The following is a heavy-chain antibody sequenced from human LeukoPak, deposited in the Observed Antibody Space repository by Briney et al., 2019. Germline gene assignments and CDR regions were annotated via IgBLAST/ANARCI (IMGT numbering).Heavy chain of an antibody. V-gene: IGHV3-15*01. D-gene: IGHD3-10*02. CDR2: IKTKTDGGTP. J-gene: IGHJ3*01. Sequence: PGGSLRLSCAASGFTFSNAWMSWVRQAPGKGLEWVGRIKTKTDGGTPDYAAPVKGRFTISRHDSKNTLYLQMNSLKTEDTAVYYCTTGDYYVVNDAFDFWGQGTMVTVSS. CDR3: TTGDYYVVNDAFDF. CDR1: GFTFSNAW.